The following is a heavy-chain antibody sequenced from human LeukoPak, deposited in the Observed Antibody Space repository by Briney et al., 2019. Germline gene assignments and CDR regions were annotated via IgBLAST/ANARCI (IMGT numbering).Heavy chain of an antibody. Sequence: GGSLRLSCAASGLTFSSYGMHWVRQAPGKGLEWVAFIRYDGSNKYYADSVKGRFTISRDNSKNTLYLQMNSLRAEDTAVYYCAKDLQNIVVVPAAISPLDYWGQGTLVTVSS. CDR2: IRYDGSNK. V-gene: IGHV3-30*02. CDR3: AKDLQNIVVVPAAISPLDY. J-gene: IGHJ4*02. D-gene: IGHD2-2*02. CDR1: GLTFSSYG.